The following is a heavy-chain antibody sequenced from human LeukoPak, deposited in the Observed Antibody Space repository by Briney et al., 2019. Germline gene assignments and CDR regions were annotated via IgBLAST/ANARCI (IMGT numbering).Heavy chain of an antibody. V-gene: IGHV3-30*03. Sequence: GGSLRLSCAASGFTFSSYSMNWVRQAPGKGLEGVAVISYDGSNKDYADSVKGRFTISRDDSKNTLFLQMNSLRIDDTAVYYCARLKAVAGPHYYFDYWGQGTLVTVSS. CDR2: ISYDGSNK. CDR1: GFTFSSYS. CDR3: ARLKAVAGPHYYFDY. D-gene: IGHD6-19*01. J-gene: IGHJ4*02.